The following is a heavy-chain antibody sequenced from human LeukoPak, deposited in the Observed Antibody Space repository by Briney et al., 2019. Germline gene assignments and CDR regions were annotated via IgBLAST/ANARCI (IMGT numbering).Heavy chain of an antibody. D-gene: IGHD1-26*01. Sequence: GGSLRLSCAASGFTFSSYEMTWVRQAPGKGLEWVSYISSSGSTIYYADSVKGRFTISRDNAKNSLYLQMNSLRAEDTAVYYCAREGGSIRYFDYWGQGTLVTVSS. J-gene: IGHJ4*02. CDR1: GFTFSSYE. V-gene: IGHV3-48*03. CDR2: ISSSGSTI. CDR3: AREGGSIRYFDY.